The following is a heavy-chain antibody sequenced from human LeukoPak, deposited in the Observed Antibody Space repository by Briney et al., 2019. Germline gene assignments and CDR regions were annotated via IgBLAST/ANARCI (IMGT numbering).Heavy chain of an antibody. CDR2: ISSSGSTI. CDR3: ARADSRIFRS. CDR1: GFTFSSYE. V-gene: IGHV3-48*03. D-gene: IGHD1-14*01. Sequence: GGSLRLSCAASGFTFSSYEMNWVRQAPGKGLEWVSYISSSGSTIYYADSVKGRFTISRDNAKNSLYVQMNSLRAEDTAVYYCARADSRIFRSWGQGTLVTVSS. J-gene: IGHJ4*02.